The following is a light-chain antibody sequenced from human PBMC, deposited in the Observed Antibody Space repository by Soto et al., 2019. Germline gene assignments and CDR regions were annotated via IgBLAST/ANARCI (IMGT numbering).Light chain of an antibody. CDR3: QQYDNWPPWR. V-gene: IGKV3-15*01. CDR1: QSVSSN. Sequence: EIVMTQSPATLSVSPGERATLSCRASQSVSSNLAWYQQKPGQAPRLLIYGASTRATGIPARFSGSGSGAEFTLTGSRVQSEDFAGYCCQQYDNWPPWRVGQGTKVEIK. CDR2: GAS. J-gene: IGKJ1*01.